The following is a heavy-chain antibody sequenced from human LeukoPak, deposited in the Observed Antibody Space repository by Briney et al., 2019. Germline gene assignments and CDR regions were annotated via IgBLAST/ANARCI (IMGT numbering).Heavy chain of an antibody. V-gene: IGHV4-59*01. J-gene: IGHJ4*02. Sequence: SETLSLTCTVSGGSISSYYWSWIRQPPGKGLEWIGYIYYSGSTNYNPSLKSRVTTSVDTSKNQFSLKLSSVTAADTAVYYCARVKGYGYYYFDYWGQGTLVTVSS. CDR2: IYYSGST. CDR3: ARVKGYGYYYFDY. CDR1: GGSISSYY. D-gene: IGHD5-18*01.